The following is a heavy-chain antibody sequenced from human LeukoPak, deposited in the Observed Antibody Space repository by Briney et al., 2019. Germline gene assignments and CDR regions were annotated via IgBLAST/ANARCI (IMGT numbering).Heavy chain of an antibody. CDR3: ARSGYSNFDY. D-gene: IGHD3-3*01. J-gene: IGHJ4*02. CDR2: IYASGST. Sequence: SETLSLTCTVSGGSLSSGTDYWSWIRQSAGNGLEWIGRIYASGSTNYNPSLKSRVTISVDTSKNQFSLKLSSVTAADTAVYYCARSGYSNFDYWGQGTLVTVSS. V-gene: IGHV4-61*02. CDR1: GGSLSSGTDY.